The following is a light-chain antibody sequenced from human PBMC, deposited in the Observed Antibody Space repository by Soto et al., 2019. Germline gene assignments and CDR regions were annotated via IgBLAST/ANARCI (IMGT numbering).Light chain of an antibody. V-gene: IGKV1-5*03. Sequence: DIQMTQSPSTLSASVGDRVTITCRASQSIGSWMAWYQQKPGKAPKSLIYKASSLESGVPSRFSGSGSGTKFNLTITSLQPVDFATYYGQHYFINSQMFGKGTKVEIE. J-gene: IGKJ1*01. CDR3: QHYFINSQM. CDR1: QSIGSW. CDR2: KAS.